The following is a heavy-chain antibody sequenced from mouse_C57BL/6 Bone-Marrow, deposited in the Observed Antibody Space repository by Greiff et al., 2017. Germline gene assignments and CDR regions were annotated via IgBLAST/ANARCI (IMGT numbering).Heavy chain of an antibody. CDR2: IHLSDSDT. J-gene: IGHJ2*01. Sequence: VQLQQPGAELVKPGASVKVSCKASGYTFTSYWMHWVKQRPGQGLEWIGRIHLSDSDTNYNQKFKGKATLTVDKSSSTAYMQLSSLTSEASAVYYCAMLGLRRYYFDYWGQGTTLTVSS. D-gene: IGHD2-4*01. V-gene: IGHV1-74*01. CDR3: AMLGLRRYYFDY. CDR1: GYTFTSYW.